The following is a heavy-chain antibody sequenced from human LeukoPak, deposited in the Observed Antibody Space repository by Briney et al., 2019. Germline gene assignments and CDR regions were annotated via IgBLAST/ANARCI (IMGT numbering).Heavy chain of an antibody. CDR1: GYTFTSYG. D-gene: IGHD5-18*01. CDR3: ARRAAMAPGYYYYYMDV. V-gene: IGHV1-18*01. Sequence: GASVKASCKASGYTFTSYGISWVRQAPGQGLEWMGWISAYNGNTNYAQKLQGRVTMTTDTSTSTAYMELRSLRSDDTAVYYCARRAAMAPGYYYYYMDVWGKGTTVTISS. J-gene: IGHJ6*03. CDR2: ISAYNGNT.